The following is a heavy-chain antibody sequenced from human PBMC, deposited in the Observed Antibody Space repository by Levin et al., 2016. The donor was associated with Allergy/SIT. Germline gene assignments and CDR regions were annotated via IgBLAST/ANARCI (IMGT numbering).Heavy chain of an antibody. V-gene: IGHV3-23*01. CDR3: AKGYSGSYREPFDY. J-gene: IGHJ4*02. CDR1: GFTFSSYA. CDR2: ITGNGDSS. Sequence: GESLKISCAASGFTFSSYAMSWVRQAPGKGLEWVSAITGNGDSSYYADSVKGRFTISRDNSKNTLYLQMDSLRAEDTAVYYCAKGYSGSYREPFDYWGQGTLVTVSS. D-gene: IGHD1-26*01.